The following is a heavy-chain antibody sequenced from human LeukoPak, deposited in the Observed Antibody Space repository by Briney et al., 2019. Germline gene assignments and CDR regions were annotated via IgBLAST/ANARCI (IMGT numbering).Heavy chain of an antibody. CDR3: AREGYYGSGSPPSLYFDY. CDR1: GFTFRNYV. CDR2: TSSDLNVK. D-gene: IGHD3-10*01. J-gene: IGHJ4*02. Sequence: GGSLRLSCAASGFTFRNYVIHWVRQAPGKGLEWVAVTSSDLNVKLYADSVKGRFTISRDNSRSALYLQMNSLRPEDTAIYYCAREGYYGSGSPPSLYFDYWGQGTLVTVSS. V-gene: IGHV3-30-3*01.